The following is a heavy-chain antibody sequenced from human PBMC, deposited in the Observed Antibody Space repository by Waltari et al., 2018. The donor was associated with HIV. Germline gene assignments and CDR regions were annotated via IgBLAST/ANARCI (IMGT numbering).Heavy chain of an antibody. D-gene: IGHD4-4*01. CDR3: ARERDYSNTRALDY. V-gene: IGHV4-4*07. Sequence: QVQLQESGPGLVKPSETLSLTCPVSGGSISSYHWSGIRQPAGKGLEWIGRIYTSENTHYNPSLKSRVTMSVDTSKNQFSLKLSSVTAADTAVYYCARERDYSNTRALDYWGQGTLVTVSS. CDR2: IYTSENT. J-gene: IGHJ4*02. CDR1: GGSISSYH.